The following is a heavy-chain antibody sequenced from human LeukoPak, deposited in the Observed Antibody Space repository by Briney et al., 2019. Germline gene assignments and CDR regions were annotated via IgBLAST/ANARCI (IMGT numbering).Heavy chain of an antibody. V-gene: IGHV3-64*01. CDR1: VFTFITYT. J-gene: IGHJ4*02. Sequence: GGSLRLSCAASVFTFITYTMQWVRQAPGKGLEYVSAISGNGGNTYYANSVKGRFTISRDNSKNTLYLQMGSLRAEDTAVYYCARGQYQYDSSGYYYAYYFDYWGQGTLVTVSS. CDR2: ISGNGGNT. D-gene: IGHD3-22*01. CDR3: ARGQYQYDSSGYYYAYYFDY.